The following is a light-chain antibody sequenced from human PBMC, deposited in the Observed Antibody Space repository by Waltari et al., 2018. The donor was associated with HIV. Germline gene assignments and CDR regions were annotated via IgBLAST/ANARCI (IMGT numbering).Light chain of an antibody. CDR2: MAS. J-gene: IGKJ1*01. CDR3: QQYDAYPWT. CDR1: QSVRKW. V-gene: IGKV1-5*03. Sequence: DIQMTQSPSTLSASVGDRVTITSRASQSVRKWLAWYQQKPGKAPKLLIYMASSLQSGVPSTFSGSGSGTEFTLTVSRLQPDDFATYYCQQYDAYPWTFGQGTKVEVK.